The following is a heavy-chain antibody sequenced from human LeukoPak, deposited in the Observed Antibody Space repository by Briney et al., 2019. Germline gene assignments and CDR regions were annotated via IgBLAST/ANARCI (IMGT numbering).Heavy chain of an antibody. CDR3: ARDLASITIFGVVIPTYYMDV. CDR1: GGSISSYY. J-gene: IGHJ6*03. Sequence: PSETLSLTCTVSGGSISSYYWSWIRQPPGKGLEWIGYIYYSGSTNYNPSLKSRVTISVDRSKNQFSLKLSSVTAADTAVYYCARDLASITIFGVVIPTYYMDVWGKGTTVTVSS. D-gene: IGHD3-3*01. CDR2: IYYSGST. V-gene: IGHV4-59*12.